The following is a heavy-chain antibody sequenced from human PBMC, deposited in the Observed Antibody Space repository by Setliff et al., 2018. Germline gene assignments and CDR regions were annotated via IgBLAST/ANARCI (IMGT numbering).Heavy chain of an antibody. J-gene: IGHJ4*02. V-gene: IGHV3-11*04. CDR1: GFAFGDYF. CDR2: ISSDGITI. CDR3: ARGSLSGTTYPSDY. D-gene: IGHD1-7*01. Sequence: GGSLRLSCAASGFAFGDYFMSWIREAPGKGLEWISYISSDGITIHYADSVKGRLTVTRDNAKNSLYLQMDSLKVEDTAVYYCARGSLSGTTYPSDYWGQGTLVTVSS.